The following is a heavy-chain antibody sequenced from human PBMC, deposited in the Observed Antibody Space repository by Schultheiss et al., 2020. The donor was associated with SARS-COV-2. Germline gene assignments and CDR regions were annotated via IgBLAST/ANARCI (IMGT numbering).Heavy chain of an antibody. D-gene: IGHD4-17*01. CDR2: ISGSGGST. CDR1: GFTFSSYA. J-gene: IGHJ4*02. CDR3: ASQGDYGESIDY. V-gene: IGHV3-23*01. Sequence: GESLKISCAASGFTFSSYAMSWVRQAPGKGLEWVSAISGSGGSTYYADSVKGRFTISRDNAKNSLYLQMNSLRAEDTAVYYCASQGDYGESIDYWGQGTLVTVSS.